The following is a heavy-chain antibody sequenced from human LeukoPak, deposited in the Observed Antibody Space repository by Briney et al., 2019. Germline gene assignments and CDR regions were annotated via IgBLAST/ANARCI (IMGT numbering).Heavy chain of an antibody. V-gene: IGHV1-2*02. CDR1: GYTFSGYY. D-gene: IGHD6-13*01. CDR3: ARKTSSSLDLDY. Sequence: GASVKVSCKASGYTFSGYYMYWVRQAPGQGLEWMGWINPNSGGTKYAQKFQGRVTMTRDTSISTAYMELSRLRSDDTAVYYCARKTSSSLDLDYWGQGTLVTVSS. CDR2: INPNSGGT. J-gene: IGHJ4*02.